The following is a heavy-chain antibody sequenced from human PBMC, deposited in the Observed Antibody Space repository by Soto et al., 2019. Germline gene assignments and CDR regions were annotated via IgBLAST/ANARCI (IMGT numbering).Heavy chain of an antibody. J-gene: IGHJ4*02. D-gene: IGHD4-17*01. CDR2: ISYDGSNK. Sequence: QVQLVESGGGVVQPGRSLRLSCAASGFTVSSYGMHRVRQAPGKGLEWVAVISYDGSNKYYADSVKGRFTISRDNSKNTLYLQMNSLRAEDTAVYYCAKDHATVTTIRPPDYWGQGTLVTVSS. V-gene: IGHV3-30*18. CDR1: GFTVSSYG. CDR3: AKDHATVTTIRPPDY.